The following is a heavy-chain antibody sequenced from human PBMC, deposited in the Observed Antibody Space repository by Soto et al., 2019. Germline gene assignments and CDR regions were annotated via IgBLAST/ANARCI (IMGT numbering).Heavy chain of an antibody. CDR2: IYYSGLT. J-gene: IGHJ4*02. D-gene: IGHD4-17*01. CDR3: ARVGVDDFGDAGGCDS. Sequence: QVQLQESGPGLVKPSETLSLTCTVSGGSIRDYFWTWIRQPPGKGLEWIGYIYYSGLTNYNPSLKSRVSISVDTSKNHFSLQLRSVTAADTAVYYFARVGVDDFGDAGGCDSWGQGTLGTVSS. CDR1: GGSIRDYF. V-gene: IGHV4-59*01.